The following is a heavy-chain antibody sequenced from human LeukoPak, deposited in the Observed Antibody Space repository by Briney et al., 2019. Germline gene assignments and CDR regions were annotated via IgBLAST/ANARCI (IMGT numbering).Heavy chain of an antibody. Sequence: ASVKVSCKASGYTFTDYYMRWVRQAPGQGLEWMGWINPNSGGTNFAQKFQGRVAMTRDASISTAYLELGNLRSDDTAVYFCARARWQLVPYFDSWGQGTLVTVSS. CDR1: GYTFTDYY. CDR2: INPNSGGT. D-gene: IGHD6-6*01. V-gene: IGHV1-2*02. J-gene: IGHJ4*02. CDR3: ARARWQLVPYFDS.